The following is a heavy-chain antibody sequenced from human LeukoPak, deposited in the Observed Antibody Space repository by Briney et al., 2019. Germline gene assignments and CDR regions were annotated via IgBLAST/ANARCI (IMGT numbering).Heavy chain of an antibody. Sequence: PGRSLRLSCAASGFTFSSYGMHWVRQAPGKGLEWVAVISYDGSNKYYADSVKGRFTISRDNSKNTLYLQMNSLRAEDTAVYYCAKEERGSYGDYYYYMDVWGKGTTVTVSS. CDR3: AKEERGSYGDYYYYMDV. V-gene: IGHV3-30*18. CDR1: GFTFSSYG. CDR2: ISYDGSNK. J-gene: IGHJ6*03. D-gene: IGHD1-26*01.